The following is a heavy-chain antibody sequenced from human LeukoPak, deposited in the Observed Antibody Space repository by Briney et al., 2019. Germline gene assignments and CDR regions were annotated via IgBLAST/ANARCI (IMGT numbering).Heavy chain of an antibody. Sequence: PGGSLRLSCAASGFTFSSYGMHWVRQAPGKGLEWVAVISYDGSNKYYADSVKGRFTISRDNSKNTLYLQMNSLRAEDTAVYYCAKDRMYGSGSYWWFDPWGQGTLVTVSS. V-gene: IGHV3-30*18. CDR1: GFTFSSYG. CDR3: AKDRMYGSGSYWWFDP. J-gene: IGHJ5*02. CDR2: ISYDGSNK. D-gene: IGHD3-10*01.